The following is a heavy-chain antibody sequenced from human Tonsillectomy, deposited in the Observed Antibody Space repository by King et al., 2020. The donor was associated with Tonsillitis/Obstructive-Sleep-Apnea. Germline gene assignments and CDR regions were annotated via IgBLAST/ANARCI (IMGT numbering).Heavy chain of an antibody. CDR1: GFTFSSYA. J-gene: IGHJ4*02. CDR3: ARGVEPGYCSSTSCYWGDY. V-gene: IGHV3-30*04. CDR2: ISYDGSNK. D-gene: IGHD2-2*01. Sequence: QLVQSGGGVVQPGRSLRLSCAASGFTFSSYAMHWVRQAPGKGLEWVAVISYDGSNKYYADSVKGRFTISRDNSKNTLYLQMNSLRAEDTAVYYCARGVEPGYCSSTSCYWGDYWGQGTLVTVSS.